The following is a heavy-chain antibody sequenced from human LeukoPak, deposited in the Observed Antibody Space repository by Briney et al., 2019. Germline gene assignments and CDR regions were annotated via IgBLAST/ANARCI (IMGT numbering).Heavy chain of an antibody. Sequence: SETLSLTCAVYGGSFSGYYWSWIRQPPGKGPEWIGEINHSGSTNYNPSLKSRVTISVDTSKNQFSLKLSSVTAADTAVYYCARERWLQLRYFDYWGQGTLVTVSS. CDR1: GGSFSGYY. J-gene: IGHJ4*02. CDR2: INHSGST. CDR3: ARERWLQLRYFDY. D-gene: IGHD5-24*01. V-gene: IGHV4-34*01.